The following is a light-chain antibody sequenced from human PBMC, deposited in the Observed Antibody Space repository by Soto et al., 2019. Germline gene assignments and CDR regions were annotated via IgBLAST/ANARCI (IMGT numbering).Light chain of an antibody. CDR1: QSISDW. V-gene: IGKV1-5*03. CDR2: KAS. J-gene: IGKJ1*01. CDR3: QQYNSYST. Sequence: DIQMTQSPSTLSASVGDRVTITCRASQSISDWLAWYQQKPGKAPKLLIYKASSLESGVPSRFSGSGSGTEFTLTISSLQPDDSATYYCQQYNSYSTFGLGTKVEIK.